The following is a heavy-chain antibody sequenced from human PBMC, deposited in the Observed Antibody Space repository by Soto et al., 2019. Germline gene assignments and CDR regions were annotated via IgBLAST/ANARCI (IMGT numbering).Heavy chain of an antibody. V-gene: IGHV3-23*01. Sequence: PSCSPKLASAASGFPFDISAMVWVRQAPGKGPEWLSLISGGGDLAYYAESVKGRFTSSRDNSKNTLYLQMTFLRVDDTAVYYCAKYSGDFPVYNGLNVWGQGTTVTVSS. J-gene: IGHJ6*02. CDR3: AKYSGDFPVYNGLNV. D-gene: IGHD1-26*01. CDR2: ISGGGDLA. CDR1: GFPFDISA.